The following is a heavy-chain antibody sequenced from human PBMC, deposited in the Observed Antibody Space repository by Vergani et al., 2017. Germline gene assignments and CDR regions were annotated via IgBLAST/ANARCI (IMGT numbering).Heavy chain of an antibody. J-gene: IGHJ4*01. CDR1: GGSISSGDYY. CDR3: ARLYYYGSGSYYNRPYYFDY. CDR2: IYYSGST. V-gene: IGHV4-30-4*08. Sequence: QVQLQESGPGLVKPSQTLSLTCTVSGGSISSGDYYWSWIRQPPGKGLEWIGYIYYSGSTYYNPSLKSRVTISVDTSKNQFSLKLSSVTAADTAVYYCARLYYYGSGSYYNRPYYFDYWGHGTLVTVSS. D-gene: IGHD3-10*01.